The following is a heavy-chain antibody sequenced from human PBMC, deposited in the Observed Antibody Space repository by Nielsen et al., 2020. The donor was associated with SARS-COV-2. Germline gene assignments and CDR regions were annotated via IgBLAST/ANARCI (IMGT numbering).Heavy chain of an antibody. CDR3: AREGGSYFDY. CDR2: INHSGST. D-gene: IGHD3-10*01. J-gene: IGHJ4*02. Sequence: SETLSLTCAVYGGSFSGYYWSWIRQPPGKGLEWIGEINHSGSTNYNPSLKSRVTISVDTSKNQFSLKLSSVTAADTAVYYCAREGGSYFDYWGQGTLVTVSS. CDR1: GGSFSGYY. V-gene: IGHV4-34*01.